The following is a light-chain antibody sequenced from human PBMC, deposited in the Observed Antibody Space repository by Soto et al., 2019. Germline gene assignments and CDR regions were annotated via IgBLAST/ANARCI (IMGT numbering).Light chain of an antibody. V-gene: IGKV1-5*01. CDR3: KQYYNYPIT. CDR2: DAS. CDR1: QSISTW. Sequence: DIQMPKSPSTLSASVGARVAITCRASQSISTWLAWYQQKPGRAPKLLIYDASRLEGGVPSRFSGSGSGTDFTLTLSRLQSEDFATYYCKQYYNYPITVGQGTRLEIK. J-gene: IGKJ5*01.